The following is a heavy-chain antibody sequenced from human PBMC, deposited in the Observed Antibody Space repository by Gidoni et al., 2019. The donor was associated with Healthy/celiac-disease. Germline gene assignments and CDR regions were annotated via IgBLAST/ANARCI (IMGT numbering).Heavy chain of an antibody. CDR1: GGSFSGYY. CDR2: INHRGST. Sequence: QVQLQQWGAGLLKPSETLSLTCAVYGGSFSGYYWSWIRQPPGKGLEWIGEINHRGSTNYNPSLKSRVTISIDTSKNQFSLKLSSVTAADTAMYYCARGPFGPTRDPEDWYFDLWGRGTLVTVSS. V-gene: IGHV4-34*01. CDR3: ARGPFGPTRDPEDWYFDL. D-gene: IGHD3-16*01. J-gene: IGHJ2*01.